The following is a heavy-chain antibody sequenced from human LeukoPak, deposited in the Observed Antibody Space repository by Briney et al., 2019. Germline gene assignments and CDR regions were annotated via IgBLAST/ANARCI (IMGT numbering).Heavy chain of an antibody. CDR3: ARGGECGSCDGFDM. V-gene: IGHV4-34*01. D-gene: IGHD2-15*01. CDR1: GGSFSGYY. Sequence: PSETLSLTCAVTGGSFSGYYWIWIRQPPGKGLEWIGEINHSGSTNYNPSLKSRVTISVDTSKNQFSLKLSSVTAADTAVYYCARGGECGSCDGFDMWGQGIMVTVSS. CDR2: INHSGST. J-gene: IGHJ3*02.